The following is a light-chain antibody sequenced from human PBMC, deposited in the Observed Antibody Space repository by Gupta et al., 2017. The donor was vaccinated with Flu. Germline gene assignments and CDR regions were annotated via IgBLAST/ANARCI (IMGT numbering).Light chain of an antibody. CDR1: RLQQKY. Sequence: AGQTVPRSCSGHRLQQKYVSWFQQRPGQSPFLVIYQDFQRTEGIPARFSASNSGNTASLTIAETQFVDESDFYCQAWDQDKGVFGGGTKLTVL. CDR3: QAWDQDKGV. CDR2: QDF. J-gene: IGLJ3*02. V-gene: IGLV3-1*01.